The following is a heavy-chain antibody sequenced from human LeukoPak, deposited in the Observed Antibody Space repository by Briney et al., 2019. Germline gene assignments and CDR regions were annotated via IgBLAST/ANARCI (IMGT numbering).Heavy chain of an antibody. CDR1: GGSISSYY. CDR3: ARGPVRAVAGT. J-gene: IGHJ5*02. D-gene: IGHD6-19*01. Sequence: ASETLSLTCTVSGGSISSYYWNWLRQPPGKGLEWIGYIYYSGSTNYNPSLKSRVTISVDTSKNQFSLKLSSVTAADTAVYYCARGPVRAVAGTWGQGTLVTVSS. V-gene: IGHV4-59*08. CDR2: IYYSGST.